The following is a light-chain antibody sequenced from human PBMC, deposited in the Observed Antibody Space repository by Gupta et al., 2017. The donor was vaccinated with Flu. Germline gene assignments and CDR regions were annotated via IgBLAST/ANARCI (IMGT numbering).Light chain of an antibody. CDR1: QSLLHSDGYNY. J-gene: IGKJ3*01. CDR2: LGS. CDR3: MQALQTRT. V-gene: IGKV2-28*01. Sequence: RVTPGEPASISCRSSQSLLHSDGYNYLDWYLQKPGQSPQLLIFLGSSRASGVPDRFSGSGSGTDFTLKISRVEAEDVGVYYCMQALQTRTFGPGTKVDIK.